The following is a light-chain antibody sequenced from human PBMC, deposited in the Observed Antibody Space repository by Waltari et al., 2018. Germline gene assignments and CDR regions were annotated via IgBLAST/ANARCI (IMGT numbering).Light chain of an antibody. CDR3: QQYGDSPPYT. CDR2: GTS. J-gene: IGKJ2*01. CDR1: QRVNSRY. Sequence: IVLTQSPGILSLSSGERAPLSCRASQRVNSRYLAWYQQQPGQAPRLLIYGTSSRPTGIPDRFSGSGSETDFTLTISRLEPEDFAVYYCQQYGDSPPYTFGQGTKLEIK. V-gene: IGKV3-20*01.